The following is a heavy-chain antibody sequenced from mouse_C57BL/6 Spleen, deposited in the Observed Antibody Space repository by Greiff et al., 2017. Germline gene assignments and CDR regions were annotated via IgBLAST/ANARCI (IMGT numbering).Heavy chain of an antibody. CDR2: IYPGSGNT. J-gene: IGHJ4*01. D-gene: IGHD1-1*02. CDR3: ARASGGSYEGGAMDY. Sequence: QVQLKESGAELVRPGASVKLSCKASGYTFTDYYINWVKQRPGQGLEWIARIYPGSGNTYYNEKFKGKATLTAEKSSSTAYMQLSSLTSEDSAVYFCARASGGSYEGGAMDYWGQGTSVTVSS. V-gene: IGHV1-76*01. CDR1: GYTFTDYY.